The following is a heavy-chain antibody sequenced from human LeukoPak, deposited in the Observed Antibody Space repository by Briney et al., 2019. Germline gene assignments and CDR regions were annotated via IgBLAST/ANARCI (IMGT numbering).Heavy chain of an antibody. CDR1: GGSFSGYY. CDR3: ATEPGYCSGGRCYGGWFDP. CDR2: INQSGST. J-gene: IGHJ5*02. D-gene: IGHD2-15*01. V-gene: IGHV4-34*01. Sequence: SETLSLTCALYGGSFSGYYWSWIRQATGKGLEWIGEINQSGSTNYNPSLKSRVTISVDTSKNQFSLKLSSVTAADTAVYYCATEPGYCSGGRCYGGWFDPWGQGTLVTVSS.